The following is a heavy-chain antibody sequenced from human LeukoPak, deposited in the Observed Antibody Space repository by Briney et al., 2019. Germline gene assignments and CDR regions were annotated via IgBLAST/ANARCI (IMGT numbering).Heavy chain of an antibody. Sequence: ASVKVSCKASGYTFTSYDINWVRQATGQELEWMGWMNPNSGNTGYAQKFQCRVTMTRNTSISTAYMELSSLRSEDTAVYYCASMGVARYSGYDLDYWGQGTLVTVSS. D-gene: IGHD5-12*01. V-gene: IGHV1-8*01. CDR2: MNPNSGNT. J-gene: IGHJ4*02. CDR3: ASMGVARYSGYDLDY. CDR1: GYTFTSYD.